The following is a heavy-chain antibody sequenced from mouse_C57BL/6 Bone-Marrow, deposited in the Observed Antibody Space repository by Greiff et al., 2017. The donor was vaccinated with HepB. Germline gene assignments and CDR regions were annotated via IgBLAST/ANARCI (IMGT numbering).Heavy chain of an antibody. CDR2: IYPGSGST. V-gene: IGHV1-55*01. CDR1: GFNIKDDY. Sequence: QVQLKQSGAELVRPGASVKLSCTASGFNIKDDYMHWVKQRPGQGLEWIGDIYPGSGSTNYNEKFKSKATLTVDTSSSTAYMQLSSLTSEDSAVYYCARWTGTFAYWGQGTLVTVSA. D-gene: IGHD4-1*01. CDR3: ARWTGTFAY. J-gene: IGHJ3*01.